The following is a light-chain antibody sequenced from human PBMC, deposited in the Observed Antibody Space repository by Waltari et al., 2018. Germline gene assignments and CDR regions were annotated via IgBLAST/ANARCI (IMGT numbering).Light chain of an antibody. CDR3: QQYYNWPPT. J-gene: IGKJ1*01. Sequence: EVVMTQSPATLSVSPGERVTLSCRPSQRMSSNLAWYQQKPGQAPRLLFPRASTGAAGTPARFSGSGSGTEFTLTISNIQSEDVGTYYCQQYYNWPPTFGQGTK. V-gene: IGKV3-15*01. CDR1: QRMSSN. CDR2: RAS.